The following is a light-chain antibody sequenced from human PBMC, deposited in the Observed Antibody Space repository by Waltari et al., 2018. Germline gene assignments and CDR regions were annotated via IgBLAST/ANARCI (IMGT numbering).Light chain of an antibody. CDR1: YNDVEPYNL. CDR2: EVN. Sequence: QSALTQPASVSGSPGPSITISCSGTYNDVEPYNLLSWYQHSPGKAPKLLIYEVNRRPSGVSNRFSGSKSGNTASLTISGLQAEDEADYYCCSYARAGTLLFGGGTKLTVL. V-gene: IGLV2-23*02. J-gene: IGLJ2*01. CDR3: CSYARAGTLL.